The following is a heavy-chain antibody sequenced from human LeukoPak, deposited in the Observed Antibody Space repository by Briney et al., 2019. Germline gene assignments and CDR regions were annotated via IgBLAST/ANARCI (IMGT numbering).Heavy chain of an antibody. J-gene: IGHJ4*02. CDR2: IIPILGIA. CDR1: GGTFSSYA. Sequence: PVASVMVSCKASGGTFSSYAISWVRQAPGQGLEWMGRIIPILGIANYAQKFQGRVTITADKSTSTAYMELSSLRSEDTAVYYCARRYCSSTSCYYDYWGQGTLVTVSS. CDR3: ARRYCSSTSCYYDY. D-gene: IGHD2-2*01. V-gene: IGHV1-69*04.